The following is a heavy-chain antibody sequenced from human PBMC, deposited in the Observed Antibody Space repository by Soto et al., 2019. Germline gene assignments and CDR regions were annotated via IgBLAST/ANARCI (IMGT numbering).Heavy chain of an antibody. CDR3: ARQYCSSTSCPAYGMDV. CDR2: IYPGDSDT. J-gene: IGHJ6*02. Sequence: EXLKISCKGSGYXFTSYWVGWVRHVPGKGLEWMGIIYPGDSDTRYSPSFQGQVTISAYKSISTAYLQWGSLKDSDTAMYYCARQYCSSTSCPAYGMDVWGQGTTGTVSS. V-gene: IGHV5-51*01. CDR1: GYXFTSYW. D-gene: IGHD2-2*01.